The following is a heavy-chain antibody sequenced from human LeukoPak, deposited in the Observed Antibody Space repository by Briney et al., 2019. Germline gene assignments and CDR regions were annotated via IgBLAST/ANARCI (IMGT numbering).Heavy chain of an antibody. CDR1: GGSISSGGYY. D-gene: IGHD6-6*01. J-gene: IGHJ3*02. CDR2: IYYSGST. V-gene: IGHV4-30-2*03. Sequence: SQTLSLTCTVSGGSISSGGYYWSWIRQPPGKGLEWIGSIYYSGSTYYNPSLKSRVTISVDTSKNQFSLKLSSVTAADTAVYYCAEYSSSSPHDAFDIWGQGTMVTVSS. CDR3: AEYSSSSPHDAFDI.